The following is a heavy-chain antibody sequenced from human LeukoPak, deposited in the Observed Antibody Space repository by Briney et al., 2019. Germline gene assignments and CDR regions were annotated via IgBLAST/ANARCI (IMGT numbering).Heavy chain of an antibody. CDR1: GGSISSSSYY. CDR2: IYYSGST. D-gene: IGHD3-22*01. Sequence: PSETLSLTCTVSGGSISSSSYYWGWIRQPPGKGLEWIGSIYYSGSTYYNPSLKSQVTISVDTSKNQFSLKLSSVTAADTAVYYCARVHDSSGRVPFDYWGQGTLVTVSS. V-gene: IGHV4-39*07. J-gene: IGHJ4*02. CDR3: ARVHDSSGRVPFDY.